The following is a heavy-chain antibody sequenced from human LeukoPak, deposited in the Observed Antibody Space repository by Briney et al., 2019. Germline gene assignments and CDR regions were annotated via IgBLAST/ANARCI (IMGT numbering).Heavy chain of an antibody. CDR2: ISYDGSNK. CDR1: GFTFSSYA. CDR3: AKARYCSGGSCYPPQYYFDY. J-gene: IGHJ4*02. V-gene: IGHV3-30-3*01. D-gene: IGHD2-15*01. Sequence: PGGSLRLSCAASGFTFSSYAMHWVRQAPGKGLEWVAVISYDGSNKYYADSVKGRFTISRDNSKNTLYLQMNSLRAEDTAVYYCAKARYCSGGSCYPPQYYFDYWGQGTLVTVSS.